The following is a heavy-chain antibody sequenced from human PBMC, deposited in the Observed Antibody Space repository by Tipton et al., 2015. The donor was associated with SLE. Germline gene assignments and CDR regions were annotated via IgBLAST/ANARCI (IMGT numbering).Heavy chain of an antibody. CDR3: AIFFPDTGTSSDGAFYFDY. CDR2: IKPSGGSP. J-gene: IGHJ4*02. Sequence: QSGAEVKKPGASVKVSCRTSGYSFASYYMHWVRQAPGQGLEWMGIIKPSGGSPTYAQRFQGRLTMTTDTSTGTVYMELRSLRSEDTAVYYCAIFFPDTGTSSDGAFYFDYWGQGTLVTVSS. V-gene: IGHV1-46*01. D-gene: IGHD1-1*01. CDR1: GYSFASYY.